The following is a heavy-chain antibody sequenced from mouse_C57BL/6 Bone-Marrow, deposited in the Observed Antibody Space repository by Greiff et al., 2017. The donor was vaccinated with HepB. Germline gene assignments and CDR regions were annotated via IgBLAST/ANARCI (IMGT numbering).Heavy chain of an antibody. D-gene: IGHD2-1*01. J-gene: IGHJ3*01. V-gene: IGHV5-4*01. CDR2: ISDGGSYT. CDR3: GRDIPPPLYCLFAD. Sequence: EVKLVESGGGLVKPGGSLKLSCAASGFTFSSYAMSWVRQTPEKRLEWVATISDGGSYTYYPDNVKGRFTISRDNAKNNLYLQMSHLKSEDTAMYYCGRDIPPPLYCLFADWGQGTLVTVSA. CDR1: GFTFSSYA.